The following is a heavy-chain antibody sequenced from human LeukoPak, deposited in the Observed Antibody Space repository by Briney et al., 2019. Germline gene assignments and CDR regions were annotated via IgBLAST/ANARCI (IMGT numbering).Heavy chain of an antibody. J-gene: IGHJ4*02. CDR1: GFTVSDNY. CDR3: AKGGGYSYGYYY. V-gene: IGHV3-66*01. D-gene: IGHD5-18*01. Sequence: GGSLRLSCAASGFTVSDNYMGWVRQAPGKGLEWGSFIYSGGGTSYADSVKGRFTISRDNSKNTLYLQMNSLRAEDTALYYCAKGGGYSYGYYYWGQGTLVTVSS. CDR2: IYSGGGT.